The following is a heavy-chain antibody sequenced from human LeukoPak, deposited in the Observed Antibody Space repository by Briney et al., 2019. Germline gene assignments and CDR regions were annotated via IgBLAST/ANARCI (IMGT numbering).Heavy chain of an antibody. Sequence: GESLKISCKGSGYRFTNYWIGWVRQMPGKGLEWMGIIHPGDSDTRYSPSFEGQVIISADKSISTAYLQWSSLKASDTAMYYCARLSLSAFDIWGQGTMVTVSS. CDR1: GYRFTNYW. V-gene: IGHV5-51*01. D-gene: IGHD3-16*02. J-gene: IGHJ3*02. CDR2: IHPGDSDT. CDR3: ARLSLSAFDI.